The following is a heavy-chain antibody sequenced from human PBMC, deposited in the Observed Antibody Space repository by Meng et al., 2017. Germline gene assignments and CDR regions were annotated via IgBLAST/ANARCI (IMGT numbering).Heavy chain of an antibody. D-gene: IGHD2-2*01. CDR3: ARDVTWGSTSCYDY. CDR1: GYTFTSYA. J-gene: IGHJ4*02. V-gene: IGHV7-4-1*02. CDR2: INTNTGNP. Sequence: ASVKVSCKASGYTFTSYAMDWVRQAPGQGLEWMGWINTNTGNPTYAQGFTGRFVFSLDTSVSTAYLQISSLKAEDTAVYYCARDVTWGSTSCYDYWGQGTLVTVSS.